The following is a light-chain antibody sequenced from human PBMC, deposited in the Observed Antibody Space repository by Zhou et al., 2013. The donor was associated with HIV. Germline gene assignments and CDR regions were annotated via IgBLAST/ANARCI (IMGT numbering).Light chain of an antibody. Sequence: IQMTQSPYSLSASVGDRVTVTCRTRQDIGIFLNWYQQKPGEAPKLLIYGASNLESGVPPRFSGSGSRTVFTLTISSLQPEDLATYFCQQSYSTPYTF. V-gene: IGKV1-39*01. CDR1: QDIGIF. CDR2: GAS. CDR3: QQSYSTPYT. J-gene: IGKJ2*01.